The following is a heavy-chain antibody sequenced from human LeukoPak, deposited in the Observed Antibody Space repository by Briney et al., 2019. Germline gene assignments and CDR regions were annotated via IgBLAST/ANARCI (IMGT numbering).Heavy chain of an antibody. Sequence: PGGSLRLSCAASGFTFSSYGMSWVRQAPGKGLVWVSVIYSDGSTYYADSVKGRFSLSRDKSKNTLYLQFNSLRAEDTAVYFCARQSGGPYNGFDPWGQGNLGTVSS. CDR3: ARQSGGPYNGFDP. V-gene: IGHV3-66*04. D-gene: IGHD2-15*01. CDR1: GFTFSSYG. J-gene: IGHJ5*02. CDR2: IYSDGST.